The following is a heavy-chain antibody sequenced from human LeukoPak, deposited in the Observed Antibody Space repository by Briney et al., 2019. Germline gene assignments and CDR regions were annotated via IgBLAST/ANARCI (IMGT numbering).Heavy chain of an antibody. J-gene: IGHJ4*02. Sequence: PSQTLFLTCTVSGGSISSGSYYWSWIRQPAGKGLEWIGRIYTSGSTNYNPSLQSRVTISVDTSKNQFSLKLSSVTAADTAVYYCARGLRRSTYYYDSSGLFDYWGQGTLVTVSS. V-gene: IGHV4-61*02. CDR3: ARGLRRSTYYYDSSGLFDY. CDR1: GGSISSGSYY. CDR2: IYTSGST. D-gene: IGHD3-22*01.